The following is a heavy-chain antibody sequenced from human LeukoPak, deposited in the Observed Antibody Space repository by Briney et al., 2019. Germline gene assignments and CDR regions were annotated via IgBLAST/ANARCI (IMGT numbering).Heavy chain of an antibody. CDR1: GGSISSHY. V-gene: IGHV4-59*11. CDR2: IYYSGST. D-gene: IGHD3-3*01. Sequence: TSETLSLTCTVSGGSISSHYWSWIRQPPGKGLEWIGYIYYSGSTNYNPSLKSRVTISVDTSKNQFSLKLSSVTAADTAVYYRARTLDYDFWSGYPNNWFDPWGQGTLSPSPQ. J-gene: IGHJ5*02. CDR3: ARTLDYDFWSGYPNNWFDP.